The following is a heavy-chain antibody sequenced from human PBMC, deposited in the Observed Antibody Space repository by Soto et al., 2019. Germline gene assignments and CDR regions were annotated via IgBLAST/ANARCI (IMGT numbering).Heavy chain of an antibody. Sequence: SETLSLTCTVSGGSISSYYWSWIRQPPGKGLEWIGYIYYSGSTNYNPSLKSRVTISVDTSKNQFSLKLSSVTAADTAVYYCARHYGYCFDYWSQGTLVTVSS. CDR3: ARHYGYCFDY. CDR2: IYYSGST. V-gene: IGHV4-59*08. J-gene: IGHJ4*02. D-gene: IGHD2-2*03. CDR1: GGSISSYY.